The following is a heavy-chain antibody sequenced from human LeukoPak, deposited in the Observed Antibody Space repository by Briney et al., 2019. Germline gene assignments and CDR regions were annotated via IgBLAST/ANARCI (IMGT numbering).Heavy chain of an antibody. CDR2: IYTSGST. D-gene: IGHD4-17*01. V-gene: IGHV4-61*02. CDR1: GGSISSSSYY. Sequence: SETLSLTCTVSGGSISSSSYYWSWIRQPAGKGLEWIGRIYTSGSTNYNPSLKSRVTISVDTSKNQFSLKLSSVTAADTAVYYCARDLRIWYFDLWGRGTLVTVSS. CDR3: ARDLRIWYFDL. J-gene: IGHJ2*01.